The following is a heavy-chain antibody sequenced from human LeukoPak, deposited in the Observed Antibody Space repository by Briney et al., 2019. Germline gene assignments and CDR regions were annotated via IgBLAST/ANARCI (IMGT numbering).Heavy chain of an antibody. D-gene: IGHD2-2*01. CDR2: ISGSGGST. J-gene: IGHJ5*02. Sequence: PGGSLRLSCAASGFTFSGYAMSWVRQAPGKGLEWVSAISGSGGSTYYADSVKGRFTISRDNSKNTLYLQMNSLRAEDTAVYYCAKDRLVVAFRSRNWFDPWGQGTLVTVSS. V-gene: IGHV3-23*01. CDR1: GFTFSGYA. CDR3: AKDRLVVAFRSRNWFDP.